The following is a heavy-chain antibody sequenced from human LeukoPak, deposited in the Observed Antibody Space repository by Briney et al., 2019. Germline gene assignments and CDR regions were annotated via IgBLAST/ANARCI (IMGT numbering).Heavy chain of an antibody. J-gene: IGHJ6*03. CDR1: GFTFSDYY. CDR2: ISDTGNTI. CDR3: ARGGYFYYYMDA. Sequence: GGSLRLSCAASGFTFSDYYMSWIRQAPGKGLEWVSYISDTGNTIYYADSVKGRFTISRDNAKNSLYLQMNSLRAEDTAVYYCARGGYFYYYMDAWGKGTTVTVSS. V-gene: IGHV3-11*01.